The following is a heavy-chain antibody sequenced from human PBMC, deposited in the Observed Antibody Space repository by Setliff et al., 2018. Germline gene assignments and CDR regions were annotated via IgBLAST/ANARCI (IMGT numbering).Heavy chain of an antibody. D-gene: IGHD3-22*01. CDR1: GLTFSSYW. V-gene: IGHV3-7*01. J-gene: IGHJ5*02. Sequence: GESLKISCAVSGLTFSSYWLTWVRQAPGKGLEWVANINEDGSERYYVDSVKGRFTISRDNAKNSLDLQMNDLRAEDTALYYCVITSPWGWFDPWGQGTRVTVSS. CDR3: VITSPWGWFDP. CDR2: INEDGSER.